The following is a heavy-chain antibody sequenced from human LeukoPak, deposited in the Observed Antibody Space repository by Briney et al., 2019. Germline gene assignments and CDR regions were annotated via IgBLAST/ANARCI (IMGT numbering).Heavy chain of an antibody. CDR3: ARAIGDYYDSSGYPPHEYYFDY. CDR2: VYTSGST. Sequence: SETLSLTCIVSGGSISSDNYSWSWIRQPAGKGLEWIGRVYTSGSTNYNPSLKSRVTISVDTSKKQFSLKLSSVTAADTAVYYCARAIGDYYDSSGYPPHEYYFDYWGQGTLVTVSS. J-gene: IGHJ4*02. CDR1: GGSISSDNYS. D-gene: IGHD3-22*01. V-gene: IGHV4-61*02.